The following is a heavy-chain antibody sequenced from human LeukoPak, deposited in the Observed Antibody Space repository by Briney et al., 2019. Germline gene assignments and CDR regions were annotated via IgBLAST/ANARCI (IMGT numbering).Heavy chain of an antibody. J-gene: IGHJ4*02. V-gene: IGHV3-30-3*01. CDR1: GFTFSSYG. D-gene: IGHD6-19*01. CDR3: ANQFVAGGSFDY. Sequence: GGSLRLSCAASGFTFSSYGMHWVRQAPGKELEWVAVISYDGSSKYYADSVKGRFTISRDNSKNTLHLQMNSLRAEDTAVYYCANQFVAGGSFDYWGQGTLVTVSS. CDR2: ISYDGSSK.